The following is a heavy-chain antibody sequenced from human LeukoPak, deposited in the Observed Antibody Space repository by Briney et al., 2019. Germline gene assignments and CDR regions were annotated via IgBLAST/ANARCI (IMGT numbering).Heavy chain of an antibody. Sequence: SETLSLTCTVSGGSISSSSYYWGWIRQPPGKGLEWIGSIYYSGSTYYNPSPKSRVTISVDTSKNQFSLKLSSVTAADTAVYYCARFSSGWHRDYWGQGTLVTVSS. CDR3: ARFSSGWHRDY. J-gene: IGHJ4*02. CDR2: IYYSGST. V-gene: IGHV4-39*01. CDR1: GGSISSSSYY. D-gene: IGHD6-19*01.